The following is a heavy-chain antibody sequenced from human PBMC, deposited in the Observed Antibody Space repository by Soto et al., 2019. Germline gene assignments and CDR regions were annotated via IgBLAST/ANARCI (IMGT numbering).Heavy chain of an antibody. D-gene: IGHD3-10*01. J-gene: IGHJ4*02. CDR3: ASVTMVRGVKYAYFDY. Sequence: SETLSLTCTVSGGSISSSSYYWGWIRQPPGKGLEWIGSIYYSGSTYYNPSLKSRVTISVDTSKNQFSLKQSSVTAADTAVFYCASVTMVRGVKYAYFDYWGQGTLVTVSS. CDR1: GGSISSSSYY. CDR2: IYYSGST. V-gene: IGHV4-39*01.